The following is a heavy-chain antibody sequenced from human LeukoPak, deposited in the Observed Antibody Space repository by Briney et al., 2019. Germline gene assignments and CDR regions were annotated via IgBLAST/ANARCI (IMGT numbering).Heavy chain of an antibody. D-gene: IGHD4-17*01. J-gene: IGHJ3*02. V-gene: IGHV1-2*02. CDR3: ARDGDYGDFLDAFDI. CDR2: INPNSGGT. CDR1: GYTFTGYY. Sequence: ASVKVSCKTSGYTFTGYYMHWVRQAPGQGLEWMGWINPNSGGTNYAQKFQGRVTMTRDTSISSAYMELSRLRSEDTAVYYCARDGDYGDFLDAFDIWGQGTMVTVSS.